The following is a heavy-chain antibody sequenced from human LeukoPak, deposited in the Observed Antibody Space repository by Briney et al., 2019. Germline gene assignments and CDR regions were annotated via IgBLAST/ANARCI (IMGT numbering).Heavy chain of an antibody. J-gene: IGHJ4*02. Sequence: PSGTLSLTCAVSGGSISSSDWWSWVRQPPGKGLEWIGEIFHSGSTNYNPSLKSRVTISVDTSKNQFSLKLSSVTAADTAVYYCASLDTTVTLFDYWGQGTLVTVSS. D-gene: IGHD4-17*01. CDR1: GGSISSSDW. CDR2: IFHSGST. CDR3: ASLDTTVTLFDY. V-gene: IGHV4-4*02.